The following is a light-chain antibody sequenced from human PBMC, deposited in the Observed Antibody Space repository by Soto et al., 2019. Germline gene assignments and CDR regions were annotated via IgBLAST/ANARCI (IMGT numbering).Light chain of an antibody. J-gene: IGKJ1*01. Sequence: EVVLTQSPVTLSLSPGERATLSCRASQSFRGLLAWYQQKPGQAPRLLIYDAYNRAPGISARFSGSGSGTEFTLTISSLQSEDFAVYYCQEYIQWPPGMFGPGTTVDIK. CDR1: QSFRGL. CDR2: DAY. V-gene: IGKV3-15*01. CDR3: QEYIQWPPGM.